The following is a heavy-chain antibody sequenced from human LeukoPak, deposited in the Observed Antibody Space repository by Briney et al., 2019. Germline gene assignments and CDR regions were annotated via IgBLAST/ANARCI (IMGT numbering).Heavy chain of an antibody. CDR3: ARGSFFYYDSSGYYPLDY. Sequence: GGSLRLSCEASGFIFSSYEMNWVRQAPGKGLEWVSYISSSGSTKYYADSVKGRFTISRDNAKNSLYLQMNSLRSDDTAVYYCARGSFFYYDSSGYYPLDYWGQGTLVTVSS. CDR1: GFIFSSYE. D-gene: IGHD3-22*01. CDR2: ISSSGSTK. J-gene: IGHJ4*02. V-gene: IGHV3-48*03.